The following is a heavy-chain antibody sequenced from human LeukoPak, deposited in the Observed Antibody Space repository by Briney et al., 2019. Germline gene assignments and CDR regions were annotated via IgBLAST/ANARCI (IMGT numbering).Heavy chain of an antibody. CDR2: MSPNSGNT. CDR3: ARGGLRFGGDWFDP. Sequence: ASVKVSCKASGYTFTSYDINWVRQATGQGLEWMGWMSPNSGNTGYAQKFQGRVTITRNTSISTAYMELSSLRSEDTAVYYCARGGLRFGGDWFDPWGQGTLVTVSS. D-gene: IGHD3-3*01. J-gene: IGHJ5*02. CDR1: GYTFTSYD. V-gene: IGHV1-8*03.